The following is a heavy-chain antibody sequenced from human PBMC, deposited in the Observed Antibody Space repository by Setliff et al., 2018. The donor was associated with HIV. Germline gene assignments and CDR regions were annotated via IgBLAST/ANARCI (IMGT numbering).Heavy chain of an antibody. Sequence: SETLSLTCTVSGGSISTYYWRWLRQSPGKGLEWIGYIYYSGTTSYNPSLKSRLTMSIDTSRNRFSLNLTSVTAADTAVYFCAGDPVGPYYFHSWGQGAQVTVSS. D-gene: IGHD3-10*01. CDR2: IYYSGTT. CDR3: AGDPVGPYYFHS. V-gene: IGHV4-59*01. J-gene: IGHJ4*02. CDR1: GGSISTYY.